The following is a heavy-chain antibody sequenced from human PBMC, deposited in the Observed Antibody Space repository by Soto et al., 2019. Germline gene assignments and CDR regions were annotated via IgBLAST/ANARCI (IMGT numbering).Heavy chain of an antibody. CDR1: GFTFSSYS. D-gene: IGHD2-2*01. CDR3: ASDKLGYCSSTSCPDFDY. J-gene: IGHJ4*02. CDR2: ISSSSSTI. V-gene: IGHV3-48*01. Sequence: EVQLVESGGGLVQPGGSLRLSCAASGFTFSSYSMNWVRQAPGKGLEWVTYISSSSSTIYYADSVKGRFTISRDNAKISQYLQMNSLRAEDTAVYSCASDKLGYCSSTSCPDFDYWGQGTLVTVSS.